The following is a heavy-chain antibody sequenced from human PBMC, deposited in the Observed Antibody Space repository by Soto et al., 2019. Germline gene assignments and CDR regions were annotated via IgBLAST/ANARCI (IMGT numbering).Heavy chain of an antibody. J-gene: IGHJ6*02. CDR1: GGTFSSYA. CDR3: ASGYCSGGSCSSSAYYYGMDV. V-gene: IGHV1-69*13. D-gene: IGHD2-15*01. Sequence: SVKVSCKASGGTFSSYAISWVRQAPGQGLEWMGGIIPIFGTANYAQKFQGRVTITADESTSTAYMELSSLRSEDTAVYYCASGYCSGGSCSSSAYYYGMDVWGQGTKVTVSS. CDR2: IIPIFGTA.